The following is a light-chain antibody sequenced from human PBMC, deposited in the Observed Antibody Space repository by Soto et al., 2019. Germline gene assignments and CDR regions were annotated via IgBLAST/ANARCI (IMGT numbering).Light chain of an antibody. CDR2: GAS. V-gene: IGKV3-20*01. J-gene: IGKJ1*01. CDR3: QQYDTSPRT. CDR1: QSVSSNY. Sequence: EVMLTQSPGTLSLSPGERATLSCRASQSVSSNYLAWYQQKSGQAPRLLLYGASNSATGIPGRFSGSGSGTDFTLTIRRLEPEDFAVYYCQQYDTSPRTFGQGTKVEFK.